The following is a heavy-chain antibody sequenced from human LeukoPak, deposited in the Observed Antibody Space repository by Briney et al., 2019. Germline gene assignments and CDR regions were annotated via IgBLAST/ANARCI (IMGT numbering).Heavy chain of an antibody. Sequence: GRSLRLSCAASGFSFSSYAMHWVRQAPGKGLEWVAVISFDGSNKYNADSVKGRFTISRDNSKNTLYLQMNSLRAEDTDVYYCASKPPESGPYLYYFDYWGQGTLVTVSS. CDR1: GFSFSSYA. D-gene: IGHD1-14*01. CDR2: ISFDGSNK. V-gene: IGHV3-30-3*01. J-gene: IGHJ4*02. CDR3: ASKPPESGPYLYYFDY.